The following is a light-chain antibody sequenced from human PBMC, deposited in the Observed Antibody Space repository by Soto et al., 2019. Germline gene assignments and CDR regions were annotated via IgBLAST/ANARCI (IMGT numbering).Light chain of an antibody. CDR3: SSYTSSSTLVV. V-gene: IGLV2-14*01. J-gene: IGLJ2*01. Sequence: QSALTQPASVSGSPGQSITISCTGTRSDVGGYNYVSWYQQHPGKAPKLMIYDVSNRPPGVSNRFSGSKSGNTASLTISGLQAEDEADYYCSSYTSSSTLVVFGGRTKLTVL. CDR2: DVS. CDR1: RSDVGGYNY.